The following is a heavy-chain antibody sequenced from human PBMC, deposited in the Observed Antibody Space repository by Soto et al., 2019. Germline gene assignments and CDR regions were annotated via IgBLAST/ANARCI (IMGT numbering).Heavy chain of an antibody. CDR2: IYWDDDK. CDR3: AHRAGLQGNWNGGYFDF. D-gene: IGHD1-1*01. J-gene: IGHJ4*02. CDR1: GFSLSTSGVG. Sequence: QITLKESGPTRVKPTQTLTLTCTFSGFSLSTSGVGVGWIRQPPGKALERLALIYWDDDKRYSPSLKSRLTITKDTSKNQVVLTMTNMDPVDTATYYGAHRAGLQGNWNGGYFDFWGQGAMVTVSS. V-gene: IGHV2-5*02.